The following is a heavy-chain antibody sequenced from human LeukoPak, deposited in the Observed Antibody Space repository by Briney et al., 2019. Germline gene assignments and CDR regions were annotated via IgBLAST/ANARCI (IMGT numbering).Heavy chain of an antibody. CDR1: GYTFTSYD. V-gene: IGHV1-8*01. D-gene: IGHD6-19*01. CDR2: MNPNSGNT. J-gene: IGHJ4*02. Sequence: ASVKVSCKASGYTFTSYDINWVRQATGQGLEWMGWMNPNSGNTGYAQKFQGRVTMTRNTSISTAYMEPSSLRSEDTAVYYCARGLYSSGWYRGEYYFDYWGQGTLVTVSS. CDR3: ARGLYSSGWYRGEYYFDY.